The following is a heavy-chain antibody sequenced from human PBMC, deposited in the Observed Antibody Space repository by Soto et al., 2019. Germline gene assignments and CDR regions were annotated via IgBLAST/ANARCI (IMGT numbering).Heavy chain of an antibody. J-gene: IGHJ4*02. CDR2: TYYRSKWYN. Sequence: QVQLQQSGSGLVKPSQTLSLTCAISGDSVSSNSDAWNWIRQSPSRGLEWRGRTYYRSKWYNDYAVSLKSRITINPDTSKNQFSLQLNSVTPEDTAVYYCAREKSCEVDYWGQGTLVSVSS. D-gene: IGHD2-15*01. V-gene: IGHV6-1*01. CDR3: AREKSCEVDY. CDR1: GDSVSSNSDA.